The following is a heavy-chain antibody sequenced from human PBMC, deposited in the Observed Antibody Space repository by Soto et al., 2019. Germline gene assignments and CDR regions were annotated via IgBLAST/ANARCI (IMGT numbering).Heavy chain of an antibody. Sequence: SETLSLTCAVSGYSISSGYYWGWIRQPPGQGLEWIGSIYHSGSTYYNPSLKSRVTISVDTSKNQFSLKLSSVTAADTAVYYCAYDDYYGSLWGQGTLVTVS. D-gene: IGHD3-10*01. CDR1: GYSISSGYY. CDR3: AYDDYYGSL. V-gene: IGHV4-38-2*01. CDR2: IYHSGST. J-gene: IGHJ4*02.